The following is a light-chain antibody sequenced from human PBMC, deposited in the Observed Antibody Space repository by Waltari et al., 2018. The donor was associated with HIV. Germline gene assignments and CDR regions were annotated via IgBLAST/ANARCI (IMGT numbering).Light chain of an antibody. CDR2: EVT. V-gene: IGLV2-8*01. CDR3: CSYAGSDVV. Sequence: QSALTQPPSASGSPGPSVPISCPGTSSDVGVYNYISWYQQHPGKAPKLMIFEVTKRPSGVPDRFSGSKSGNTASLTVSGLQAEDEAVYYCCSYAGSDVVFGGGTKLTVL. J-gene: IGLJ2*01. CDR1: SSDVGVYNY.